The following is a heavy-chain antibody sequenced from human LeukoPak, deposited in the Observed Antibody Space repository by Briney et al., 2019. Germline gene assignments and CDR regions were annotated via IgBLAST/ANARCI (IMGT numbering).Heavy chain of an antibody. D-gene: IGHD2-8*01. V-gene: IGHV1-2*02. CDR2: IYPNSGAT. J-gene: IGHJ4*02. CDR1: GYTFTAYY. CDR3: ARDGVSTTPDFDY. Sequence: ASVKVSCKTSGYTFTAYYMYWLRQAPGQGLECMGWIYPNSGATGYAQNFQGRVTMTRDTSVSTIYMELSRLRSDDTAVYYCARDGVSTTPDFDYWGQGTLVTVSS.